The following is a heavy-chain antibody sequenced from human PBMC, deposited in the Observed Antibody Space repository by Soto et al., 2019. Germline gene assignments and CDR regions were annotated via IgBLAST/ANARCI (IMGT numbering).Heavy chain of an antibody. Sequence: SETLSLTCTVSGGSISRDDYYWTWIRQPPGKGLEWIGYIYYSGRTKYNPSLESRMTISIDTSKNHFSLKLDSVSAADTAVYFCAGDRSNSPDFFDYWGQGTLVIVSS. CDR1: GGSISRDDYY. V-gene: IGHV4-30-4*01. CDR3: AGDRSNSPDFFDY. CDR2: IYYSGRT. J-gene: IGHJ4*02. D-gene: IGHD6-6*01.